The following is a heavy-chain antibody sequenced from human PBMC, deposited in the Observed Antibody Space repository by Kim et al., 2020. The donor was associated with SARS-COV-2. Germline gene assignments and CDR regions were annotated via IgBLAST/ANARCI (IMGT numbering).Heavy chain of an antibody. Sequence: ESVKGRFTITRGNAKNTRYLKMNSLRVEDTAVYYCARGSGNFGDFDYWGQGTLVTVSS. D-gene: IGHD3-10*01. V-gene: IGHV3-74*01. CDR3: ARGSGNFGDFDY. J-gene: IGHJ4*02.